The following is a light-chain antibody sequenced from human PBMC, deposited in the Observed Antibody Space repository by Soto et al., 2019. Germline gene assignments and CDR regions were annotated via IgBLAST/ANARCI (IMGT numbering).Light chain of an antibody. Sequence: EIVMTQSPASLSISPGEGVTLSCRASQSVSTNVAWYQQRPGQAPRLLIYAASTRATGVAARFSGFGSGTEFTLTISSLQSEDFAVYYCQQYSQWPPMYTFGQGTRLEIK. CDR3: QQYSQWPPMYT. CDR1: QSVSTN. J-gene: IGKJ2*01. V-gene: IGKV3-15*01. CDR2: AAS.